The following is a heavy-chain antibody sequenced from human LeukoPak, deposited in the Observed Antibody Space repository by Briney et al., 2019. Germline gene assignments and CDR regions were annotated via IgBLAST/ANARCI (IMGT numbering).Heavy chain of an antibody. Sequence: ASVKVSCKAAGYTFTSYGISWVRQAPGQGLEWMGWISAYNGYTNYAQNFQGRITMTTDASTSTAYMELRSLRSDDTAVYYCVREVTMVRGVITFYHYNGMDVWGQGTAVTVSS. CDR2: ISAYNGYT. CDR1: GYTFTSYG. CDR3: VREVTMVRGVITFYHYNGMDV. V-gene: IGHV1-18*01. J-gene: IGHJ6*02. D-gene: IGHD3-10*01.